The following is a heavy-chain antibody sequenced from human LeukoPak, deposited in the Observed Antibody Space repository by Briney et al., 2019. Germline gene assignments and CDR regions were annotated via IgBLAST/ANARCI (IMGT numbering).Heavy chain of an antibody. CDR2: ISSSSSTI. Sequence: GGSLRLSCAASGFTFSSYSMNWARQAPGKGLEWVSYISSSSSTIYYADSVKGRFTISRDNAKNSLYLQMNSLRAEDTAVYYCARDLTMKNIPPDWGQGTLVTVSS. J-gene: IGHJ4*02. CDR1: GFTFSSYS. V-gene: IGHV3-48*01. CDR3: ARDLTMKNIPPD. D-gene: IGHD4/OR15-4a*01.